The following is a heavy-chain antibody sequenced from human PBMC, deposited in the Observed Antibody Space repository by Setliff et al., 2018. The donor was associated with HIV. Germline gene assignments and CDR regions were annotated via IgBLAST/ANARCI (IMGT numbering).Heavy chain of an antibody. CDR3: ARGRAFGTWDY. J-gene: IGHJ4*02. D-gene: IGHD3-10*01. CDR1: GGSFSGYY. Sequence: SETLSLTCAVYGGSFSGYYWTYIRQPPGKGLEWIGEVNYSGSSNYNPSLKSRVTISVDTSKNQFSLKLTSVTAAATAVYYCARGRAFGTWDYWGQGKLVTVSS. V-gene: IGHV4-34*01. CDR2: VNYSGSS.